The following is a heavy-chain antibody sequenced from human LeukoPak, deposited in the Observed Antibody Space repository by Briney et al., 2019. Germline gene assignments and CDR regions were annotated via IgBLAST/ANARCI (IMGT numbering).Heavy chain of an antibody. D-gene: IGHD5-18*01. CDR1: GFTFSSYG. V-gene: IGHV3-30*03. CDR2: ISYDGSNK. Sequence: GGSLRLSCAASGFTFSSYGMHWVRQAPGKGLEWVTVISYDGSNKYYADSVKGRFTISRDNSKNTLYLQMNSLRAEDTAVYYCARGGYSYGPGWFDPWGQGTLVTVSS. J-gene: IGHJ5*02. CDR3: ARGGYSYGPGWFDP.